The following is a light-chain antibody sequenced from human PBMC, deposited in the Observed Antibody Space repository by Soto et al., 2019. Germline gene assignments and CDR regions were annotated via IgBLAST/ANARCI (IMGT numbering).Light chain of an antibody. CDR2: DAS. V-gene: IGKV3-11*01. Sequence: EIVLTHSPATLSVSQWESAKLSVRSSQSTTRNLAWYQQSPGQAPRLLIYDASNRATGIPARFSGSGSGTDFTLTISSLEPEDFAVYYCQQYNNWPPITFGQGTRLEIK. CDR1: QSTTRN. CDR3: QQYNNWPPIT. J-gene: IGKJ5*01.